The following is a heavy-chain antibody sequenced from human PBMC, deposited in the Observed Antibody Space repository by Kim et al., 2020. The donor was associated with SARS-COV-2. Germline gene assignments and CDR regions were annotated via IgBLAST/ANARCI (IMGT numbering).Heavy chain of an antibody. J-gene: IGHJ3*02. Sequence: GGSLRLSCATSGFTFSAYDMNWVRQAPGKGLEWLSFITKSSTTIYYADSVEGRFTISRDNAKNSLFLQMNSLRDEDTALYYCVRDRMGSAFEMWGQETMVSVSS. V-gene: IGHV3-48*02. CDR1: GFTFSAYD. CDR2: ITKSSTTI. CDR3: VRDRMGSAFEM. D-gene: IGHD3-16*01.